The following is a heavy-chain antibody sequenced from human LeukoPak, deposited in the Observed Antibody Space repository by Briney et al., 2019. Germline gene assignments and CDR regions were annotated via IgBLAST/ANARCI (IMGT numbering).Heavy chain of an antibody. V-gene: IGHV3-11*01. D-gene: IGHD6-13*01. CDR3: ARRAAAGRCFDH. Sequence: GGSLRLSCAVSGFTFSDYYMSWISQAPGKWLEWVSYISSGGSTISHADSVKGRFTISRDNAENSLYLQMNSLRAEDTAVYYCARRAAAGRCFDHWGQGTLVTVSS. CDR2: ISSGGSTI. CDR1: GFTFSDYY. J-gene: IGHJ4*02.